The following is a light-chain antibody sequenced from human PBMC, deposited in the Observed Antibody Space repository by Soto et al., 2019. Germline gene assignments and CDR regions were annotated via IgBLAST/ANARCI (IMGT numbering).Light chain of an antibody. V-gene: IGKV3-20*01. CDR3: HQYVSSPLT. CDR2: RAS. J-gene: IGKJ2*01. Sequence: EIVLTQSPGTLSLSPGERVTLSCRASQSLSSNYLAWYQQKPGQAPRLLIYRASSRATGIPDKFSGSGSGTDFTLTISRLEPKDFAVYFCHQYVSSPLTFGQGTKLEIK. CDR1: QSLSSNY.